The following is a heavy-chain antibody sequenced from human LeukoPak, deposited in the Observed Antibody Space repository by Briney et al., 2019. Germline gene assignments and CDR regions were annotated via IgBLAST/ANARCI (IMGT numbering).Heavy chain of an antibody. CDR2: IYSGGST. CDR1: GFTFSSYA. J-gene: IGHJ4*02. D-gene: IGHD1-26*01. Sequence: GGSLRLSCAASGFTFSSYAMSWVRQAPGKGLEWVSVIYSGGSTYYADSVKGRFTISRDNSKNTLYLQMNSLRAEDTAVYYCARVGAYHYYFDYWGQGTLVTVSS. CDR3: ARVGAYHYYFDY. V-gene: IGHV3-53*01.